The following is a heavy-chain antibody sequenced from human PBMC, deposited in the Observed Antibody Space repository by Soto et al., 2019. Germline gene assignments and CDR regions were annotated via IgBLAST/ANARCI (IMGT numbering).Heavy chain of an antibody. CDR3: AGGIAARPLGY. J-gene: IGHJ4*02. D-gene: IGHD6-6*01. V-gene: IGHV4-30-2*01. CDR1: GGSISSGGYS. Sequence: QLQLQESGSGLVKPSQTLSLTCAVSGGSISSGGYSWSWIRQPPGKGLEWIGYIYHSGSTYYNPSLKSRVTQSVDRSKDQFSLRLSSVTAADTAVYYCAGGIAARPLGYWGQGTLVTVSS. CDR2: IYHSGST.